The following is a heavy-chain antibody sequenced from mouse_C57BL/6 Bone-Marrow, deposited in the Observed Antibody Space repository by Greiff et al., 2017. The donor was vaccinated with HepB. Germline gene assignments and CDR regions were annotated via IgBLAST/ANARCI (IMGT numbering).Heavy chain of an antibody. CDR1: GFNIKDDY. Sequence: VQLQQSGAELVRPGASVKLSCTASGFNIKDDYMHWVKQSPEKGLEWIGWVDPENGDTDYASKFQGKATITADTSTNTDYLQHSSLTSEDTAVYYSATEACVYYGSSYDWYFDVWGTGTTVTVSS. D-gene: IGHD1-1*01. CDR2: VDPENGDT. V-gene: IGHV14-4*01. CDR3: ATEACVYYGSSYDWYFDV. J-gene: IGHJ1*03.